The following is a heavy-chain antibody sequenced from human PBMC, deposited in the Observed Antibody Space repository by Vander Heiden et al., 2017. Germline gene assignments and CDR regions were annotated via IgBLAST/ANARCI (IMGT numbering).Heavy chain of an antibody. D-gene: IGHD5-12*01. V-gene: IGHV3-30*18. CDR1: GFTFSSYG. CDR2: ISYDGSNK. Sequence: QVQLVESGGGGVQPGRSLRLPCAASGFTFSSYGMHWVRQAPGKGLEWVAVISYDGSNKYYADSVKGRFTISRDNSKNTLYLQMNSLRAEDTAVYYCAKAARDGYNWAFDIWGQGTMVTVSS. CDR3: AKAARDGYNWAFDI. J-gene: IGHJ3*02.